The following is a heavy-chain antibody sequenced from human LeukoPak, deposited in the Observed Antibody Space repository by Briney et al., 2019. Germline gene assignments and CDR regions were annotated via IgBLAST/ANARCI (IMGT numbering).Heavy chain of an antibody. CDR2: IYYSGST. CDR1: GGSISSGSYY. V-gene: IGHV4-39*01. Sequence: SETLSLTCTVSGGSISSGSYYWSWIRQPAGKGLEWIGSIYYSGSTYYNPSLKSRVTISVDTSKNQFSLKLSSVTAADTAVYYCARAEYGRRGVITYYFDYWGQGTLVTVSS. CDR3: ARAEYGRRGVITYYFDY. J-gene: IGHJ4*02. D-gene: IGHD3-10*01.